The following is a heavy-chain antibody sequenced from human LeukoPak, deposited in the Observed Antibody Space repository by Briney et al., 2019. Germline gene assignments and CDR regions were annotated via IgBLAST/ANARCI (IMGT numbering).Heavy chain of an antibody. J-gene: IGHJ6*03. CDR1: GFTFSSYS. CDR2: IRSSSSYI. D-gene: IGHD3-10*01. V-gene: IGHV3-21*01. Sequence: PGGSLRLSCAASGFTFSSYSMKWVRQAPGKGRELVSSIRSSSSYIYYADSVKGRFTNSREKAKNSLYLQMNSLRAEDTAVYYCARDAYYYGSGSYYNHYYYYMDVWGKGTTVTISS. CDR3: ARDAYYYGSGSYYNHYYYYMDV.